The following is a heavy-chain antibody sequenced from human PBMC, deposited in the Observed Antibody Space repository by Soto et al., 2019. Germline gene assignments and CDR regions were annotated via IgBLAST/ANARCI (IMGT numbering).Heavy chain of an antibody. V-gene: IGHV2-5*02. D-gene: IGHD1-26*01. CDR2: IYWDDDK. J-gene: IGHJ4*02. CDR1: GFSISTSGMA. CDR3: AHTSRLYFDPPNSPYYFDY. Sequence: QITLKESGPTLVKPTQTLTLTCTFSGFSISTSGMAVGWIRQPPGKALEWLALIYWDDDKRYSPSLKNRLNITKDTSKNQVVLTMTNVDPVDTATYYCAHTSRLYFDPPNSPYYFDYWGQGTLVTVSS.